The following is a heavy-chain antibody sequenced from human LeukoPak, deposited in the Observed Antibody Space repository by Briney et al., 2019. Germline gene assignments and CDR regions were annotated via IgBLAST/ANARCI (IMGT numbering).Heavy chain of an antibody. CDR3: AKGLRGYIYGYLAFDI. Sequence: GGSLRLSCAASGFTFSGYGMHWVRQAPGKGLEWVAFIRYDGSNKYYADSVKGRFIISRDNSKNSLYLQMNSLRAEDTAVYYCAKGLRGYIYGYLAFDIWGQGTMVTVSS. D-gene: IGHD5-18*01. V-gene: IGHV3-30*02. CDR1: GFTFSGYG. CDR2: IRYDGSNK. J-gene: IGHJ3*02.